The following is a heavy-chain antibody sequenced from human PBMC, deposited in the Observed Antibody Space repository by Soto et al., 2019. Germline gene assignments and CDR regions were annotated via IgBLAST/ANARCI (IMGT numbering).Heavy chain of an antibody. CDR3: VRSPDFWSGYLGVYFDY. Sequence: SETLSLTCAVYGGSFSGYYWSWIRQPPGKGLEWIGEINPSGSTNYNPSLKSRVTISVDTSKNQFSLKLSSVTAADTAVYYCVRSPDFWSGYLGVYFDYWGQGTLVTVSS. CDR2: INPSGST. J-gene: IGHJ4*02. V-gene: IGHV4-34*01. CDR1: GGSFSGYY. D-gene: IGHD3-3*01.